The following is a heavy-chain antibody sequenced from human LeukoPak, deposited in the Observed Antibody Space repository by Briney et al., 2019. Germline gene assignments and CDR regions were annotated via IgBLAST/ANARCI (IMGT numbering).Heavy chain of an antibody. V-gene: IGHV4-61*02. Sequence: SETLSLTCTVSGDSFSNSRDYSNWIRQPAGKGLEWIGRIYTGGTTHYNPSLESRVTMSLDTSRSQVSLKLSSVTAADTAIYYCVKSYYDSTGNSGWFDPWGQGTLVTVSS. CDR3: VKSYYDSTGNSGWFDP. D-gene: IGHD3-22*01. J-gene: IGHJ5*02. CDR2: IYTGGTT. CDR1: GDSFSNSRDY.